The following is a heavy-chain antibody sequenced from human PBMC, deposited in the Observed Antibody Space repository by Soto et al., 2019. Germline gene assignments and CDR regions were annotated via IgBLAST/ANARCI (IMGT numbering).Heavy chain of an antibody. D-gene: IGHD2-2*01. CDR2: ISAYNGNT. CDR1: RYSFTNYG. J-gene: IGHJ5*02. V-gene: IGHV1-18*03. Sequence: QVRLVQAGAEARKPGASVKVSCKAPRYSFTNYGIGWVRQAPGQGRDGLGWISAYNGNTMYAQKFQGRVTMTTDTSTGTGYMELGGLRSDGMAVYYCGGSGGVRAAMEAWFGPLGQGTLVNVLS. CDR3: GGSGGVRAAMEAWFGP.